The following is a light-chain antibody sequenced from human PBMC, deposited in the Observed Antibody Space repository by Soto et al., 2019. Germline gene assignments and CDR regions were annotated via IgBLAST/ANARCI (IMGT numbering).Light chain of an antibody. CDR2: EVS. J-gene: IGLJ2*01. CDR1: SSDVGGYNY. Sequence: QSALTQPPSASGSPGQSVTISCTGTSSDVGGYNYVSWYQQHPGKAPKLMIYEVSKRPSGVPDRFSGSKSGNTASLTVSGLHADDEADYYCSSYAGSNNLVFGGGTKLTVL. CDR3: SSYAGSNNLV. V-gene: IGLV2-8*01.